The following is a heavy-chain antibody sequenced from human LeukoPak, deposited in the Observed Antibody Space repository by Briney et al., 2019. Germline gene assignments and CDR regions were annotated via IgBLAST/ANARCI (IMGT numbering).Heavy chain of an antibody. Sequence: GGSLRLSCAASGFTFSSYEMNWVRQAPGKGLEWVSYITISGSTTHYADSVKGRFTISRDNAKNSLYLQMNSLRAEDTAVYYCAELGITMIGGVWGKGTTVTISS. J-gene: IGHJ6*04. V-gene: IGHV3-48*03. CDR1: GFTFSSYE. CDR3: AELGITMIGGV. CDR2: ITISGSTT. D-gene: IGHD3-10*02.